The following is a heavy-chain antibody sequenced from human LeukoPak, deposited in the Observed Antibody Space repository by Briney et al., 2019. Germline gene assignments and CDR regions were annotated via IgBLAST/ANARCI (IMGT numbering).Heavy chain of an antibody. CDR3: ARELATIDY. V-gene: IGHV4-39*07. Sequence: PSETLSLTCTVSGGSISSSSYYWGWIRQPPGKGLEWIGEINHSGSTNYNPSLKSRVTISVDTSKNQFSLKLSSVTAADTAVYYCARELATIDYWGQGTLVTVSS. D-gene: IGHD1-1*01. CDR1: GGSISSSSYY. J-gene: IGHJ4*02. CDR2: INHSGST.